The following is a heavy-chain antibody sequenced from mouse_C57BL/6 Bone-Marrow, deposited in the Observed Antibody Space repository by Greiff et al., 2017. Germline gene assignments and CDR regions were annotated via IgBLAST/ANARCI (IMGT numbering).Heavy chain of an antibody. V-gene: IGHV5-4*01. CDR2: ISDGGSYT. CDR3: ARDLYYGSSFDY. J-gene: IGHJ2*01. D-gene: IGHD1-1*01. Sequence: VESGGGLVKPGGSLKLSCAASGFTFSSYAMSWVRQTPEKRLEWVATISDGGSYTYYPDNVKGRFTISRDNAKNNLYLQMSHLKSEDTAMYYCARDLYYGSSFDYWGQGTTLTVSS. CDR1: GFTFSSYA.